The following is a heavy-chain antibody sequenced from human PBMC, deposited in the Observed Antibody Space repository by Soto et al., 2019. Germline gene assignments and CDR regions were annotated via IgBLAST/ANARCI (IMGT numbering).Heavy chain of an antibody. D-gene: IGHD3-10*01. CDR2: ISSISNHI. CDR1: GFSFNTYT. CDR3: ARDGGFEKCFGY. V-gene: IGHV3-21*01. Sequence: EVQLVESGGGLVKPGGSLRLSCAASGFSFNTYTMRWVRQAPGKGLEGVSAISSISNHIGEADSEKGRFSISRNTAQNAIYLQMNSLRAEDTAVYYCARDGGFEKCFGYWGQGALVTVSS. J-gene: IGHJ4*02.